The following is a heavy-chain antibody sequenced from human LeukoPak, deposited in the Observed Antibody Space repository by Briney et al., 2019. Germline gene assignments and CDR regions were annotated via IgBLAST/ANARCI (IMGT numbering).Heavy chain of an antibody. J-gene: IGHJ4*02. V-gene: IGHV3-30*04. CDR1: GFSFNNYP. Sequence: GRSLRLSCTASGFSFNNYPMHWVRQAPGQGLEWVAVISFHGKNKYYADSVKGRFTISRDNAKNTLYLQMNSLRAEDTAVYYCARVVSPYWGQGTLVTVSS. CDR3: ARVVSPY. CDR2: ISFHGKNK.